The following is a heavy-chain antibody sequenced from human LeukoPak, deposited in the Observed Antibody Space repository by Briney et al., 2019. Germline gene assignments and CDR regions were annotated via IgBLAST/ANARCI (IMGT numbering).Heavy chain of an antibody. CDR1: GFTFSSYG. CDR2: IWYDGSIQ. Sequence: GGSLRLSCAASGFTFSSYGMHWVRQAPGKGLEWVAAIWYDGSIQYYADSVKGRFTISRDNSKNTLYLQMDSQRAEDTAVYYCARDQLYSNYYWGQGTLVTVSS. J-gene: IGHJ4*02. D-gene: IGHD4-11*01. CDR3: ARDQLYSNYY. V-gene: IGHV3-33*01.